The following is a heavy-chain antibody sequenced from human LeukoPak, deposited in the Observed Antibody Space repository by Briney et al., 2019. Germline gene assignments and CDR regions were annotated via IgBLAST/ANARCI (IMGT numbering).Heavy chain of an antibody. J-gene: IGHJ4*02. Sequence: ASVKVSCKASGYTFTNYGITWVRQAPGQGLEWMGWTSGYNGDTKYAQKVQARVTMTTDTSTSTAYMELRSLRSDDTAVYYCAREIYGDWGTDYWGQGTLVTVSS. CDR2: TSGYNGDT. CDR3: AREIYGDWGTDY. CDR1: GYTFTNYG. V-gene: IGHV1-18*01. D-gene: IGHD4-17*01.